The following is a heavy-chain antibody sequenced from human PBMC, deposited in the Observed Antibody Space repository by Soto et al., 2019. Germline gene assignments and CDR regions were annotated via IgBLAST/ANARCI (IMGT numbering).Heavy chain of an antibody. D-gene: IGHD3-16*01. CDR3: ARRARGNWAFDP. Sequence: PGESLKISCKGSGYSFTSYWIGWVRQMPGKGLEWMGIIYPGDSDTRYSPSFQGQVTFSADKSTTSAYLQWSSLKASDTAIYFCARRARGNWAFDPWGQGTLVTVSS. J-gene: IGHJ5*02. CDR2: IYPGDSDT. V-gene: IGHV5-51*01. CDR1: GYSFTSYW.